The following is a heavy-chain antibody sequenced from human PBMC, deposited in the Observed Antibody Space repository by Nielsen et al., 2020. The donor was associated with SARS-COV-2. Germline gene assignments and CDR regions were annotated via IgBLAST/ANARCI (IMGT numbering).Heavy chain of an antibody. CDR2: ISWNSGSI. D-gene: IGHD4-17*01. J-gene: IGHJ4*02. CDR1: GFTFDDYA. Sequence: GGSLRLSYAASGFTFDDYAMHWVRQAPGQGLEWVSGISWNSGSIGYADSVKGRFTISRDNAKNSLYLQMNSLRPEDTALYYCAKDRMTTVTYFDYWGQGTLVTVSS. V-gene: IGHV3-9*01. CDR3: AKDRMTTVTYFDY.